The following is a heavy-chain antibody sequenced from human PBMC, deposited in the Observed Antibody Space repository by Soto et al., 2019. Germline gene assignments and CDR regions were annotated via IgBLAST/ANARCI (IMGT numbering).Heavy chain of an antibody. Sequence: EVQLVESGGGLVKPGGSLRLSCAASGFTFSGHTINWVRQAPGKGLEWVSSVSSSSSYIYYADSVKGRFTVSRDNAEKSLYLQMNSVRAEDTAMYYCARCMGFDGSGYAFFDSWGQGTLVTVSS. CDR2: VSSSSSYI. J-gene: IGHJ4*02. D-gene: IGHD3-10*01. CDR3: ARCMGFDGSGYAFFDS. CDR1: GFTFSGHT. V-gene: IGHV3-21*01.